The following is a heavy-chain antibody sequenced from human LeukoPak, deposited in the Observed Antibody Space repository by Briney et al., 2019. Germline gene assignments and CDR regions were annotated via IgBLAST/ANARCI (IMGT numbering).Heavy chain of an antibody. CDR2: IDSSGTVI. CDR1: GFTFSSYA. CDR3: ARETMGCGGDCYDY. D-gene: IGHD2-21*01. J-gene: IGHJ4*02. V-gene: IGHV3-48*03. Sequence: PGGSLRLSCAASGFTFSSYAMNWVRQAPGKGLEGISYIDSSGTVIYTADSVKGRFTTSRDNAANSLYLQMNSLTAEDTAVYYCARETMGCGGDCYDYWGQGTLVTVSS.